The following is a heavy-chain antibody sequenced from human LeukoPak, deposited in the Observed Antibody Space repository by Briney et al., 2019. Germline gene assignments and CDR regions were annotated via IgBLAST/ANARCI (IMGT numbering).Heavy chain of an antibody. Sequence: GGSLRLSCAASGFTFSSYGMHWVRQAPGKGLEWVAVISYDGSNKYYADSVKGRFTISRDNSKNTLYLQMNSLRAEDTAVYYCARDSIGTGDAFDIWGQGTMVTVSS. V-gene: IGHV3-30*03. D-gene: IGHD1-26*01. CDR3: ARDSIGTGDAFDI. CDR2: ISYDGSNK. CDR1: GFTFSSYG. J-gene: IGHJ3*02.